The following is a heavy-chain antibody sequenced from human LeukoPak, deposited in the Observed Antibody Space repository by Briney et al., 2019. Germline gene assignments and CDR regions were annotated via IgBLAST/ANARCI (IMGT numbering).Heavy chain of an antibody. V-gene: IGHV1-8*02. CDR2: MNPNSGNT. J-gene: IGHJ3*02. Sequence: GASVKVSCKASGYTFTGYYMHWVRQAPGQGLEWMGWMNPNSGNTGYAQKFQGRVTMTRNTSISTAYMELSSLRSEDTAVYYCARGHGYSSGHDAFDIWGQGTMVTVSS. CDR3: ARGHGYSSGHDAFDI. D-gene: IGHD6-19*01. CDR1: GYTFTGYY.